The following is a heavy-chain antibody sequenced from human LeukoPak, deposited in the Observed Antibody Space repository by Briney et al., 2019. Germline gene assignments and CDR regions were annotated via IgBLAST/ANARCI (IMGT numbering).Heavy chain of an antibody. J-gene: IGHJ4*02. CDR1: VGLYQRCH. D-gene: IGHD3-16*02. V-gene: IGHV4-34*01. Sequence: AWVTLTLMCGVWVGLYQRCHGRGTRQSTGKGQEWIGEIKHSGSTNYNPSPKRRVTISVDTYKNQFSLKLSSVTAADTAVYYCARGRGYDYVWGSYRPYYFDYWGQGTLVTVSS. CDR2: IKHSGST. CDR3: ARGRGYDYVWGSYRPYYFDY.